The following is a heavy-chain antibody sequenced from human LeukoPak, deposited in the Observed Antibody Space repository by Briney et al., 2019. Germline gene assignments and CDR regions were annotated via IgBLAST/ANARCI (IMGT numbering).Heavy chain of an antibody. CDR3: ARATGLYGDYFDY. Sequence: SGGSLRLSCAASGFTFSSYVMHWVRQAPGKGLEWVAVISYDGSNKYYADPVKGRFTISRDNSKNTLYLQMNSLRAEDTAVYYCARATGLYGDYFDYWGQGTLVTVSS. V-gene: IGHV3-30-3*01. CDR2: ISYDGSNK. CDR1: GFTFSSYV. D-gene: IGHD4-17*01. J-gene: IGHJ4*02.